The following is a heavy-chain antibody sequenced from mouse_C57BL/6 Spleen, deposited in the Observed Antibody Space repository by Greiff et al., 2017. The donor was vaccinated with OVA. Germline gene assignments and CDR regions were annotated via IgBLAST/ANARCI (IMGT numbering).Heavy chain of an antibody. D-gene: IGHD1-1*01. CDR2: IYPGDGDT. Sequence: VKLQESGPELVKPGASVKISCKASGYAFSSSWMNWVKQRPGKGLEWIGRIYPGDGDTNYNGKFKGKATLTADKSSSTAYMQLSSLTSEDSAVYFCARENYYGSSYDWGQGTLVTVSA. CDR1: GYAFSSSW. CDR3: ARENYYGSSYD. J-gene: IGHJ3*01. V-gene: IGHV1-82*01.